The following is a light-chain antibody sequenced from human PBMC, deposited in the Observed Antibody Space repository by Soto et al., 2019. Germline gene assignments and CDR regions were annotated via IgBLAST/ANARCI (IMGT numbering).Light chain of an antibody. CDR1: QRVSSNK. V-gene: IGKV3-20*01. CDR2: STS. CDR3: QQYNDWPPWT. Sequence: EVVLTQSPGTLSLSPGERATLSCRASQRVSSNKFAWYQQKPGQAPRLLIYSTSNRATGIPDRFRGSGSWTDFTLTISRLEPEDFAVYYCQQYNDWPPWTFGQGTKV. J-gene: IGKJ1*01.